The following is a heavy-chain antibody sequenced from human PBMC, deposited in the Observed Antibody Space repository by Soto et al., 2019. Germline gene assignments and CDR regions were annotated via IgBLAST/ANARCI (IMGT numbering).Heavy chain of an antibody. D-gene: IGHD1-7*01. V-gene: IGHV1-69*06. CDR2: ITPISGAA. CDR1: GGTFSNYV. CDR3: ARDMTRTVVPYFDF. Sequence: QVQLVQSGAEVKKPGSSVKVSCKASGGTFSNYVVNWVRQAPGHGLEWMGRITPISGAANYAQKFQGRVTITADKSTSTSYMELSSLRSEDTAVYYGARDMTRTVVPYFDFWGQGTLGTVSS. J-gene: IGHJ4*02.